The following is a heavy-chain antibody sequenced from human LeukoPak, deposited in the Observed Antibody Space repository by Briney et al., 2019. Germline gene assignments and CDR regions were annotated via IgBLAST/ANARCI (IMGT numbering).Heavy chain of an antibody. Sequence: SCKASGYTFTAYYMHRVRQAPGKGLEWVAVISYDGSNKYYADSVKGRFTISRDNSKNTLYLQMNSLRAEDTAVYYCAKDRGSWCVDYWGQGTLVTVSS. J-gene: IGHJ4*02. CDR1: GYTFTAYY. V-gene: IGHV3-30*18. CDR3: AKDRGSWCVDY. D-gene: IGHD4/OR15-4a*01. CDR2: ISYDGSNK.